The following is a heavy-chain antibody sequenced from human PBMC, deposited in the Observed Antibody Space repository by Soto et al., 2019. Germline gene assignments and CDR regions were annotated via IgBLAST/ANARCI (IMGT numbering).Heavy chain of an antibody. Sequence: QVQLQESGPGLVKPSQTLSLTCTVSGGSISSGGYYWSWIRQHPGKGLEWIGYIYYSGSTYYNPSLKSRVTISVDTSKNQFSLKLSSVTAADTAVYYCARSYYDFWSGYYSDYYYGMAVWGQGTTVTVSS. CDR1: GGSISSGGYY. V-gene: IGHV4-31*03. J-gene: IGHJ6*02. CDR2: IYYSGST. CDR3: ARSYYDFWSGYYSDYYYGMAV. D-gene: IGHD3-3*01.